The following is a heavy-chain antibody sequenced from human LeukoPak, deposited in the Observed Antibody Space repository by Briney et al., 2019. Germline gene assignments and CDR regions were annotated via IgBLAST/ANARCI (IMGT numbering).Heavy chain of an antibody. CDR1: GYSFTSYW. J-gene: IGHJ6*03. Sequence: GESLKISCKGSGYSFTSYWIGWVRQMPGKGLEWMGIIYPGDSDTRYSPSFQGQVTISADKSISTAYLQWSSLKASDTAMYYCARQAGSYYDILTGQYYYYYYMDVWGKGTTVTVSS. CDR3: ARQAGSYYDILTGQYYYYYYMDV. CDR2: IYPGDSDT. D-gene: IGHD3-9*01. V-gene: IGHV5-51*01.